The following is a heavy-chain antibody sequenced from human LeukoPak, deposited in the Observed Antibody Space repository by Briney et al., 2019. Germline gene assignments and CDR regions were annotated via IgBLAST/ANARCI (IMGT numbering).Heavy chain of an antibody. CDR2: IIPIFGTA. CDR1: GGTFSSYA. CDR3: ARHGLRDAFDI. J-gene: IGHJ3*02. Sequence: ASVKVSCKASGGTFSSYAISWVRQAPGQGLEWMGGIIPIFGTANYAQKFQGRVTITTDESTSTAYMELSSLRSEYTAVYYCARHGLRDAFDIWGQGTMVTVSS. V-gene: IGHV1-69*05.